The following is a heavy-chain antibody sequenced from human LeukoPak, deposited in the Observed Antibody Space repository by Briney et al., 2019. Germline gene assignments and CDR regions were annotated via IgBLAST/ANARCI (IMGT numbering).Heavy chain of an antibody. V-gene: IGHV3-30*02. D-gene: IGHD2-15*01. J-gene: IGHJ4*02. CDR3: AKERYCSGGNCYPDDN. Sequence: PGGSLRLSCAASGFTFSSYGMHWVRQAPGKGLEWVAFIRYDGSDKYYADSVKGRFTISRDNSKNTLYLQMSSLRVEDTAIYYCAKERYCSGGNCYPDDNWGQGTLVTVSS. CDR1: GFTFSSYG. CDR2: IRYDGSDK.